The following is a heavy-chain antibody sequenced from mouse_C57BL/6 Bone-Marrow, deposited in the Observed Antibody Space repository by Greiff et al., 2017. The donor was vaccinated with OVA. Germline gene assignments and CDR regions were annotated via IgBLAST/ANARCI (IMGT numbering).Heavy chain of an antibody. J-gene: IGHJ2*01. CDR1: GYTFTDYE. Sequence: VQLHQSGAELVRPGASVTLSCKASGYTFTDYEMHWVKQTPVHGLEWIGAIDPETGGTAYNQKFKGKAILTADKSSSTAYMELRSLTSEDSAVYYCTKAGDYFDYWGQGTTLTVSS. V-gene: IGHV1-15*01. CDR3: TKAGDYFDY. D-gene: IGHD1-1*02. CDR2: IDPETGGT.